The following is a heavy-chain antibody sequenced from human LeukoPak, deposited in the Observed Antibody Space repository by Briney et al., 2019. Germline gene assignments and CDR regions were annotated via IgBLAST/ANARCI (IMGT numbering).Heavy chain of an antibody. V-gene: IGHV3-48*04. J-gene: IGHJ1*01. CDR3: ARDFDLWGTSSSSWHLGYFQH. Sequence: AGGSLRLSCAASGFAFSRYNMNWVRQAPGKGLEWVSYISSSSSTIYYADSVKGRFTISRDNAKNSLYLQMNSLRAEDTAVYYCARDFDLWGTSSSSWHLGYFQHWGQGTLVTVSS. CDR2: ISSSSSTI. CDR1: GFAFSRYN. D-gene: IGHD6-13*01.